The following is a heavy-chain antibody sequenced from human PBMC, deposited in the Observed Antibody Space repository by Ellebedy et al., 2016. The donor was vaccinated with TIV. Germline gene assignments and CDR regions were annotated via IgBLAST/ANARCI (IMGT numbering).Heavy chain of an antibody. J-gene: IGHJ4*02. CDR2: IGSDGSDK. V-gene: IGHV3-33*08. CDR3: ARGAYFTVTDTSLIDY. CDR1: GFTFSAFT. D-gene: IGHD6-19*01. Sequence: GESLKISXAASGFTFSAFTMHWVRQAPGKGLEWVAVIGSDGSDKYYADSMKGRFTISRDNSKNTLYLQMNSLRVEDTAVYYCARGAYFTVTDTSLIDYWGQGTLVTVSS.